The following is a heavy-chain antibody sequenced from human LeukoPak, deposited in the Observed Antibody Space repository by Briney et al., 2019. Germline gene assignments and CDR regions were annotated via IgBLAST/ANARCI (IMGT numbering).Heavy chain of an antibody. J-gene: IGHJ4*02. CDR1: GYTFIGYY. Sequence: ASVKVSCKASGYTFIGYYIHWVRQTPGQGLEWMGWINPNSGGTNYAQRFQGRVTMTRDTSISTAYMELSGLRSDDTAVYYCARDASPFDYWGQGTLVTVSS. CDR2: INPNSGGT. CDR3: ARDASPFDY. V-gene: IGHV1-2*02.